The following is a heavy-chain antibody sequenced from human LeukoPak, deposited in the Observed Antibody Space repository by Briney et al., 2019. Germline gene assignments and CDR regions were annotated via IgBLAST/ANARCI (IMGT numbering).Heavy chain of an antibody. CDR3: ARDLGAATVTTDYYYYTDV. V-gene: IGHV4-30-4*08. J-gene: IGHJ6*03. CDR1: GGSISSGDYY. D-gene: IGHD4-17*01. CDR2: IYYSGST. Sequence: SQTLSLTCTVSGGSISSGDYYWSWIRQPPGKGLEWIGYIYYSGSTYYNPSLKSRVTISVDTSKNQFSLKLSSVTAADTAVYYCARDLGAATVTTDYYYYTDVWGKGTTVTVSS.